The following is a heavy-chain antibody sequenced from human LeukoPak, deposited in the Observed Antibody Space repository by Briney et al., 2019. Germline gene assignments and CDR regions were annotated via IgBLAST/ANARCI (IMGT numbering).Heavy chain of an antibody. D-gene: IGHD6-19*01. CDR3: ARDRSSGWYEYYYYYGMDV. CDR2: IIPIFGTA. Sequence: ASVKVSCKASGGTFSSYAISWVRQAPGQGLEWMGGIIPIFGTANYAQKFQGRVTITADKSTSTAYMELRSLRSDDTAVYYCARDRSSGWYEYYYYYGMDVWGKGTTVTVSS. CDR1: GGTFSSYA. V-gene: IGHV1-69*06. J-gene: IGHJ6*04.